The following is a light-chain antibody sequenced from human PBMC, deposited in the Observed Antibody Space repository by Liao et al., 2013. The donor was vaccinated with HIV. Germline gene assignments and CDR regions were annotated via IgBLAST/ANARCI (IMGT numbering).Light chain of an antibody. CDR3: QVWDSSSDHPWV. CDR2: YDT. CDR1: NIGSKS. V-gene: IGLV3-21*01. J-gene: IGLJ3*02. Sequence: SYELTQPPSVSVAPGKTARITCGGNNIGSKSVHWYQHKPGQAPVLVIYYDTDWPSGIPERFSGSNSGNTATLTISRVEAGDEADYYCQVWDSSSDHPWVFGGGTKLTVL.